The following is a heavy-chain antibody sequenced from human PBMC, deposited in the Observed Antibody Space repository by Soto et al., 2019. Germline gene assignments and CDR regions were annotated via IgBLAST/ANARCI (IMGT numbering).Heavy chain of an antibody. CDR2: IIPIFGAT. V-gene: IGHV1-69*01. J-gene: IGHJ6*02. CDR1: GGTFSTYA. Sequence: QVQLVQSGAEVKKPGSSVKVSCKASGGTFSTYAITWVRQAPGQGIEWLGGIIPIFGATNSAQNFQGRVTITADESTSTAYMDLSSLRSEDTAVYDCARDQGPDGIGGSCKYYYGMDVWGQGSTVTVSS. CDR3: ARDQGPDGIGGSCKYYYGMDV. D-gene: IGHD2-15*01.